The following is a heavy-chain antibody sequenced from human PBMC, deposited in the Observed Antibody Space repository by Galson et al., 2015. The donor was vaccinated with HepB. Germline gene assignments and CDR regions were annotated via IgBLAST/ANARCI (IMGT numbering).Heavy chain of an antibody. V-gene: IGHV3-20*04. CDR1: GFIFDDYG. CDR2: ISRNGDFT. Sequence: SLRLSCAASGFIFDDYGMSWVRQSPGKGLEWVSGISRNGDFTAYADSVKGRFTISRDNAKNSLYLQMNSLRADDTALYYCVRGGFWSGYLGRDYYYFYYMDVWGKGTTVTVSS. CDR3: VRGGFWSGYLGRDYYYFYYMDV. D-gene: IGHD3-3*01. J-gene: IGHJ6*03.